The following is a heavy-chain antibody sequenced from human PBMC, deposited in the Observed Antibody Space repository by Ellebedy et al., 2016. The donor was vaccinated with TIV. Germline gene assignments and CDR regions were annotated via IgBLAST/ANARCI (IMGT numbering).Heavy chain of an antibody. J-gene: IGHJ6*02. CDR1: GYTFTSYG. D-gene: IGHD3-22*01. CDR2: ISAYNGNT. CDR3: AREPRYYDSSGYTRPSVGMDV. V-gene: IGHV1-18*01. Sequence: ASVKVSCXASGYTFTSYGISWVRQAPGQGLEWMGWISAYNGNTNYAQKLQGRVTMTTDTSTSTAYMELRSLRSDDTAVYYCAREPRYYDSSGYTRPSVGMDVWGQGTTVTVSS.